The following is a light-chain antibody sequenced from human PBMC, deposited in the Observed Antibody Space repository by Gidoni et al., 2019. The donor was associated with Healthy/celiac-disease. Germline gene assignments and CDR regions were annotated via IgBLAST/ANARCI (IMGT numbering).Light chain of an antibody. V-gene: IGKV2-28*01. CDR2: LGS. J-gene: IGKJ1*01. Sequence: DIVMTQSPLSLPGTTGEPASISCRSSQSLLHRNGYNYLDRYLQKPGQSPQLLLYLGSNRASGVPDRFSGSGSGTDFTLKLSRVEAEDVGVYYCMQALQTPRTFGQGTKVEIK. CDR3: MQALQTPRT. CDR1: QSLLHRNGYNY.